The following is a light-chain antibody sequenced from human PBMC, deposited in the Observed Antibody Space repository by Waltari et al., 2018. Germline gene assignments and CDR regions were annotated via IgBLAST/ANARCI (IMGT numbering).Light chain of an antibody. J-gene: IGLJ2*01. CDR3: CSYAGSYTHVV. CDR1: SSDVGGSDY. Sequence: QSALTQPRSVSESPGQSVTISCTGTSSDVGGSDYVSWYQHHPGKAPKLMICDVTKRPSGVPDRFAGSKSGNTASLTISGLQAEDEADYYCCSYAGSYTHVVFGGGTKLTVL. V-gene: IGLV2-11*01. CDR2: DVT.